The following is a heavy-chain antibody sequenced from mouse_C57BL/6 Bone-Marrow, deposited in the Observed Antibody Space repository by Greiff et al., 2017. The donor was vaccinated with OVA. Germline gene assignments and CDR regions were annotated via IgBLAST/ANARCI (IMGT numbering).Heavy chain of an antibody. CDR2: ISSGSSTI. J-gene: IGHJ1*03. V-gene: IGHV5-17*01. D-gene: IGHD2-4*01. Sequence: EVMLVESGGGLVKPGGSLKLSCAASGFTFSDYGMHWVRQAPEKGLEWVAYISSGSSTIYYADTVKGRFTISRDNAKNTLFLQMTSLRSEDTAMYYCARLSTMISHWYFDVWGTGTTVTVSS. CDR1: GFTFSDYG. CDR3: ARLSTMISHWYFDV.